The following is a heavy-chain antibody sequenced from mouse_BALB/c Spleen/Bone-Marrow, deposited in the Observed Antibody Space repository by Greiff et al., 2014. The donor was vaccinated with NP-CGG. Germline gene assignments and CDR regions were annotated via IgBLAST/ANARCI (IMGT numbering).Heavy chain of an antibody. CDR2: IYPSDSYT. V-gene: IGHV1-69*02. CDR1: GYTFTSYW. J-gene: IGHJ2*01. D-gene: IGHD1-1*01. Sequence: LVESGAELVRPGASVKLSCKASGYTFTSYWINWVKQRLGQGLEWIGNIYPSDSYTNYNQKFKDKATLTVDKSSTTAYMQLSSPTSEDSAVYYCTRGGSSPYYFDYWGQGSTLTVSS. CDR3: TRGGSSPYYFDY.